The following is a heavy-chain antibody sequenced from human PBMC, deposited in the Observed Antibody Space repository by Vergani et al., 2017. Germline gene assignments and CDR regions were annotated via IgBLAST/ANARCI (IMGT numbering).Heavy chain of an antibody. CDR1: GGSISSGGYY. Sequence: QVQLQESGPGLVKPSQTLSLTCTVSGGSISSGGYYWSWIRQHPGKGLEWIGYIYYSGSTYYNPSLKSRVTISVDTSKTQFSLKLRSVTAADTALYYCGREGCSSTSCYFHYYYGMDVWGQGTTVTVSS. D-gene: IGHD2-2*01. V-gene: IGHV4-31*03. CDR2: IYYSGST. J-gene: IGHJ6*02. CDR3: GREGCSSTSCYFHYYYGMDV.